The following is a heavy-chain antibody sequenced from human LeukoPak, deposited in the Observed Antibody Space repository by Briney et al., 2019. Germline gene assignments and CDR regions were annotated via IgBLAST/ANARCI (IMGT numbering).Heavy chain of an antibody. J-gene: IGHJ4*02. CDR1: GFTFSSSTFGSYT. D-gene: IGHD4-11*01. CDR2: ISSTGTYI. CDR3: ARDLDYSTGFDY. V-gene: IGHV3-21*01. Sequence: GESLRLSCATSGFTFSSSTFGSYTMNWVRQAPWKGLEWVSSISSTGTYIYYTNSVKGRFTISRDIANSLLYLQMNSLRADDTAVYYCARDLDYSTGFDYWGQGTLVTVSS.